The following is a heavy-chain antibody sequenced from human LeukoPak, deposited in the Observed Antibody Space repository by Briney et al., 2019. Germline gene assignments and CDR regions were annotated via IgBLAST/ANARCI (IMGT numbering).Heavy chain of an antibody. D-gene: IGHD4-17*01. CDR2: IYYSGST. J-gene: IGHJ3*02. CDR3: ARVFYGDDAFDI. CDR1: GGSISSYY. Sequence: PSETLSLTCTVSGGSISSYYWSWIRQPPGKGLEWIGYIYYSGSTNYNPSLKSRVTISVDTSKNQFSPKLSSVTAADTAVYYCARVFYGDDAFDIWGQGTMVTVSS. V-gene: IGHV4-59*01.